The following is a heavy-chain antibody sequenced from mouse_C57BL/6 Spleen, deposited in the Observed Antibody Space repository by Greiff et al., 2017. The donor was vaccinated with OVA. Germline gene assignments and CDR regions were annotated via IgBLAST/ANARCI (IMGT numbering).Heavy chain of an antibody. J-gene: IGHJ2*01. CDR1: GYAFSSSW. CDR3: AREGYDGYLDY. D-gene: IGHD2-3*01. Sequence: VQRVESGPELVKPGASVKISCKASGYAFSSSWMNWVKQRPGKGLEWIGRIYPGDGDTNYNGKFKGKATLTADKSSSTAYMQLSSLTSEDSAVYFCAREGYDGYLDYWGQGTTLTVSS. CDR2: IYPGDGDT. V-gene: IGHV1-82*01.